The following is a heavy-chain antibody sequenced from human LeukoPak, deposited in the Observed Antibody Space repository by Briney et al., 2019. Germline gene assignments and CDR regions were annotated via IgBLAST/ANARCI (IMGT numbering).Heavy chain of an antibody. D-gene: IGHD6-19*01. CDR2: VSAYNGNT. J-gene: IGHJ3*01. Sequence: LWASVKVSCKASGYTFTSYGICWVRQAPGQGLEWMGWVSAYNGNTNYAQKFQGRVTMTTDTSTRTAYMELRSLRSDDTAVYYCARDALQWRNAFDFWGQGTMVTVSS. CDR1: GYTFTSYG. CDR3: ARDALQWRNAFDF. V-gene: IGHV1-18*01.